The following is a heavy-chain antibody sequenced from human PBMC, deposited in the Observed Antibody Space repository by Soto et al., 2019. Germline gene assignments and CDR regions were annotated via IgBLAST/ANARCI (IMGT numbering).Heavy chain of an antibody. CDR1: GFTFSTYS. CDR2: ISSRSDI. J-gene: IGHJ6*02. V-gene: IGHV3-21*01. D-gene: IGHD2-2*02. Sequence: PGGSLRLSCVGSGFTFSTYSINWVRQAPGKGLEWVSSISSRSDIYYADSVRGRFTISRDNAKNSVSLQMNSLRAEDTAVYYCAREYTAWPLAYGLDVWGQGTTVTVSS. CDR3: AREYTAWPLAYGLDV.